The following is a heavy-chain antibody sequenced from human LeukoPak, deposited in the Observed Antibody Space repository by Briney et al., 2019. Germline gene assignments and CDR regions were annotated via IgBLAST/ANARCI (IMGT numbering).Heavy chain of an antibody. Sequence: SETLSLTCTVSGGSISSHYWGWIRQPPGEGLEWIGYIHSGGATHYNPSLESRVAMSVDTSKNQFSLTLNSVTAADTAVYYCARHNRPTDNSNYCEDYWGQGTLVSVSS. CDR1: GGSISSHY. CDR3: ARHNRPTDNSNYCEDY. CDR2: IHSGGAT. D-gene: IGHD3-22*01. V-gene: IGHV4-59*08. J-gene: IGHJ4*02.